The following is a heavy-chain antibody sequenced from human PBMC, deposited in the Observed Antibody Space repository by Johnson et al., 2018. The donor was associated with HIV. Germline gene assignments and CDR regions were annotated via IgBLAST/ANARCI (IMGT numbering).Heavy chain of an antibody. CDR2: ISYDGSNK. Sequence: VQLVESGGGLVQPGGSLRLSCAASGFTFSTYALHWVRQAPGKGLEWVAFISYDGSNKYYEDSVKGRFTISRDNSKNTLYLQMNSLRAEDSAVYYCARGDYGDYGRDAFDIWGQGTMVTVSS. CDR1: GFTFSTYA. CDR3: ARGDYGDYGRDAFDI. V-gene: IGHV3-30-3*01. J-gene: IGHJ3*02. D-gene: IGHD4-17*01.